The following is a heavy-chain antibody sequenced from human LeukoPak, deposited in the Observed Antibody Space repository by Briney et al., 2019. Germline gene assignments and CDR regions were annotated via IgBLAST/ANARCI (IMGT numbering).Heavy chain of an antibody. CDR2: FFYSGST. D-gene: IGHD3-3*01. CDR3: ASGTSTYYELYF. CDR1: GGSISSSSYY. Sequence: PSETLSLTCTVSGGSISSSSYYWGWIRQPPGKGLEWIGSFFYSGSTYYNPSLKSRLTMSVDTSNNQFSLKLMSVTAADTAVYYCASGTSTYYELYFWGQGTLVTVSS. V-gene: IGHV4-39*01. J-gene: IGHJ4*02.